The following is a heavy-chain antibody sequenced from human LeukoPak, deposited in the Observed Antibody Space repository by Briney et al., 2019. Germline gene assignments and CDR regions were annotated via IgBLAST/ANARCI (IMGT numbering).Heavy chain of an antibody. J-gene: IGHJ6*04. Sequence: GGCLRLSCAASGFTFSSNGMHWVRQAPGNGLEWVAVISYDGSNEYYADSVKGRFTISRDDSKNTLYLQMNSLRAEDTAVYYGAKDVCSQVRCHRTTFYGMDVWGKGTTVTVSP. CDR2: ISYDGSNE. CDR1: GFTFSSNG. V-gene: IGHV3-30*18. D-gene: IGHD1-14*01. CDR3: AKDVCSQVRCHRTTFYGMDV.